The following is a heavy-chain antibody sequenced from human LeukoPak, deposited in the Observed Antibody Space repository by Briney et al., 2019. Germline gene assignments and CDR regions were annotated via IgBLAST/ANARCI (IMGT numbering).Heavy chain of an antibody. CDR1: GGSITRYY. CDR2: IYSSGST. CDR3: AKERGMTTSNYFDY. V-gene: IGHV4-59*01. Sequence: SETLTLTCTVSGGSITRYYWSWLRQPPGKGLEWIGYIYSSGSTYYNPSLKSRVAISLDTSKNQLSLHLSSVTAADTAMYYCAKERGMTTSNYFDYWGQGTPVTVSS. D-gene: IGHD4-17*01. J-gene: IGHJ4*02.